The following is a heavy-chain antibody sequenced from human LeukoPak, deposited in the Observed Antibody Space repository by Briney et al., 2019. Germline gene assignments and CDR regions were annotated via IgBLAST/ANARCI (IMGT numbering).Heavy chain of an antibody. CDR1: GFSLSTSGVG. V-gene: IGHV2-5*01. CDR2: IYWNDDK. D-gene: IGHD1-7*01. CDR3: AHNNWNWALDAFDI. J-gene: IGHJ3*02. Sequence: SGPTLVNPTQTLTLTCTFSGFSLSTSGVGVGWIRQPPGKALEWLALIYWNDDKRYSPSLKSRLTITKDTSKNQVVLTMTNMDPVDTATYYCAHNNWNWALDAFDIWGQGTMVTVSS.